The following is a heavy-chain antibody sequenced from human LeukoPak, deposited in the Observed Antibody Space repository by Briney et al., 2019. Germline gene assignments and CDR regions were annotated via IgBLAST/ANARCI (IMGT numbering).Heavy chain of an antibody. Sequence: PGGSLRLSCAASGFIVSSSYMNWVRQAPGKGLEWVSVIYSGGSTYYADSVKGRFTISRDNSKNTLYLQMNSLRAEDTAVYYCARAPDRSGSYYGGFDIWGQGTMVTVSS. CDR1: GFIVSSSY. CDR2: IYSGGST. J-gene: IGHJ3*02. CDR3: ARAPDRSGSYYGGFDI. V-gene: IGHV3-53*01. D-gene: IGHD3-10*01.